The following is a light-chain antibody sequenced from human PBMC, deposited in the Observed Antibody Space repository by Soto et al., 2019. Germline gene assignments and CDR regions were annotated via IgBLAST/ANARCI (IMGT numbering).Light chain of an antibody. J-gene: IGKJ2*01. V-gene: IGKV3-15*01. CDR2: GAS. Sequence: IVMTQSPATLSVSPGDRVTLSCRASQSVSSDLAWYQQRPDQAPRLLIYGASTRATGIPARFSGTGSGTEFTLTISSLQSEDFAIYYCQQYNNWPPYTFGQGTKLEIK. CDR3: QQYNNWPPYT. CDR1: QSVSSD.